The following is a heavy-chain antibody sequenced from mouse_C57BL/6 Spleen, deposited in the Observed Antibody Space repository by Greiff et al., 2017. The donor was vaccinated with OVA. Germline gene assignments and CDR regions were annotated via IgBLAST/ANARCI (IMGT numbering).Heavy chain of an antibody. CDR2: IDPENGDT. CDR1: GFNIKDDY. Sequence: EVQLKQSGAELVRPGASVKLSCTASGFNIKDDYMHWVKQRPEQGLEWIGWIDPENGDTEYASKFQGKATITADTSSNTAYLQLSSLTSEDTAVYYCTTRYSNYLDYWGQGTTLTVSS. V-gene: IGHV14-4*01. D-gene: IGHD2-5*01. CDR3: TTRYSNYLDY. J-gene: IGHJ2*01.